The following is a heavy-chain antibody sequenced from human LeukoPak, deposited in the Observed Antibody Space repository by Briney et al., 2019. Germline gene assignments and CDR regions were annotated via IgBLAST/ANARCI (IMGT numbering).Heavy chain of an antibody. CDR3: ATGPRYCSGGSCYSAENYYYYGMDV. CDR2: INAGNGNT. Sequence: ASVKVSCKASGYTFTSYAMHWVRQAPGQRLEWMGWINAGNGNTKYSQKFQGRVTITRDTSASTAYMELSSLRSEDTAVCYCATGPRYCSGGSCYSAENYYYYGMDVWGKGTTVTVSS. V-gene: IGHV1-3*01. D-gene: IGHD2-15*01. CDR1: GYTFTSYA. J-gene: IGHJ6*04.